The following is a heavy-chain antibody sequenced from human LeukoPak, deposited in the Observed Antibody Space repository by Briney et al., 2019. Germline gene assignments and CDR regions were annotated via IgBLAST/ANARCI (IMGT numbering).Heavy chain of an antibody. J-gene: IGHJ5*02. D-gene: IGHD5-18*01. CDR3: ARDLYSYGPRRLHH. CDR1: GFTFSSYA. V-gene: IGHV3-30*04. Sequence: GRSLRLSCEASGFTFSSYAMHWVRQAPGKGLEWVAVIAFDGSNKYYADSVKGRLTISRDNSKNTLYLQMNSQRAEDTAVYYCARDLYSYGPRRLHHWGQGTLVTV. CDR2: IAFDGSNK.